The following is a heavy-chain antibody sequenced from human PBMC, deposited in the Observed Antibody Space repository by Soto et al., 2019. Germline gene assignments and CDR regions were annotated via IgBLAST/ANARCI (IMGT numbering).Heavy chain of an antibody. J-gene: IGHJ5*02. CDR3: ARATSEYSSSWSDWFDP. CDR1: GGTFSSYA. CDR2: IIPIFGTA. D-gene: IGHD6-13*01. V-gene: IGHV1-69*14. Sequence: QVQLVQSGAEVKKPGSSVKVSCKASGGTFSSYAISWVRQAPGQGLEWMGGIIPIFGTANYAQKFQGRVTITADKSTSTAYMELSSLSSEDTAVYYCARATSEYSSSWSDWFDPWGQGTLVTVSS.